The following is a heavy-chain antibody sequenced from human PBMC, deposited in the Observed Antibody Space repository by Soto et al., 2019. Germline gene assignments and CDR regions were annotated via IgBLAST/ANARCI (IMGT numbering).Heavy chain of an antibody. Sequence: SVKVSCKASGGTFSSYAISWVRQAPGQGLEWMGGIIPIFGTANYAQKFQGRVTITADESTSTAYMELSSLRSEDTAVYYFARDYSVPLSGPRLDCSSTSCYVRYGMDVWGQGTTVTVSS. CDR3: ARDYSVPLSGPRLDCSSTSCYVRYGMDV. CDR1: GGTFSSYA. D-gene: IGHD2-2*01. CDR2: IIPIFGTA. J-gene: IGHJ6*02. V-gene: IGHV1-69*13.